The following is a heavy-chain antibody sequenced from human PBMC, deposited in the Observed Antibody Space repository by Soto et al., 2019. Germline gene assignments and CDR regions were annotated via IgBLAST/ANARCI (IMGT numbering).Heavy chain of an antibody. J-gene: IGHJ4*02. V-gene: IGHV1-46*01. CDR3: ARGLGLGDC. CDR2: INPNGGST. D-gene: IGHD3-9*01. CDR1: GYTFSSYY. Sequence: QVQLVQSGAEVKKPGASVKVSCKASGYTFSSYYIHWVRQAPGQGLEWIGIINPNGGSTNYAQNFKGRLTVTRDRSTGTVYMDLSALPSHDTSMYYCARGLGLGDCWGQGTLVTVSS.